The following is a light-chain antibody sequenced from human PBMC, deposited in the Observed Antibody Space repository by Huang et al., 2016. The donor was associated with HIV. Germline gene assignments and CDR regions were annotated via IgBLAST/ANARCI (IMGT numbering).Light chain of an antibody. Sequence: EIVLTQSPGTLSLSPGERATLSCRASQSIRNYLAWYQQKPGQAPRLLIYDASNRATGIPARFTCSGSGTDFTLTITSLEPEDFAVYYCQQRSNWPPLTFGGGTKVDMK. CDR3: QQRSNWPPLT. V-gene: IGKV3-11*01. J-gene: IGKJ4*01. CDR1: QSIRNY. CDR2: DAS.